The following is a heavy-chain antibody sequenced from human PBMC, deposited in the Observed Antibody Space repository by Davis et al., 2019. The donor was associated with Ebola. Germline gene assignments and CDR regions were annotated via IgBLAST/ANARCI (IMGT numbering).Heavy chain of an antibody. Sequence: GESLKISCAASGFTVSSNYMSWVRQAPGKGLEWVANIKQDGSEKYYVDSVKGRFTISRDNAKNSLYLQMNSLRAEDTAVYYCARQLQKRGYSYGWYYYGMDVWGQGTTVTVSS. CDR3: ARQLQKRGYSYGWYYYGMDV. J-gene: IGHJ6*02. CDR2: IKQDGSEK. V-gene: IGHV3-7*01. D-gene: IGHD5-18*01. CDR1: GFTVSSNY.